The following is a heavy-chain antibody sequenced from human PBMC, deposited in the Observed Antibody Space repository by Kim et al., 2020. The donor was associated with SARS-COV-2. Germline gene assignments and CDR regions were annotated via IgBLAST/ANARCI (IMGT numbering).Heavy chain of an antibody. CDR2: ISSSSSTI. J-gene: IGHJ6*02. Sequence: GGSLRLSCAASGFTFSSYSMNWVRQAPGKGLEWVSYISSSSSTIYYADSVKGRFTISRDNAKNSLYLQMNSLRDEDTAVYYCARYTRPDSHLDYYYYGMDVWGQGTTVTVSS. D-gene: IGHD3-22*01. CDR1: GFTFSSYS. CDR3: ARYTRPDSHLDYYYYGMDV. V-gene: IGHV3-48*02.